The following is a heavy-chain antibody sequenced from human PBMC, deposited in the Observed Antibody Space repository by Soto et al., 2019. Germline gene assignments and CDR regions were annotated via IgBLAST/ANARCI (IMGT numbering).Heavy chain of an antibody. V-gene: IGHV3-23*01. D-gene: IGHD6-13*01. Sequence: EVQLLESGGGLVQPGGSLRLACVASEFTFRNYAMSWVRQAPGKGLEWVSSIVGNGKTTYYADSVKGRFTISRDNSENTVFLQMNSLRADDTALYYCGKGLVWSSTWEVDYWVQGTLVTVSS. J-gene: IGHJ4*02. CDR2: IVGNGKTT. CDR1: EFTFRNYA. CDR3: GKGLVWSSTWEVDY.